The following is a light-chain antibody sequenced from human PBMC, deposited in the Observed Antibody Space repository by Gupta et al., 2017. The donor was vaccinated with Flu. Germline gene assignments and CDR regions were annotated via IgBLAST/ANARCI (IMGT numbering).Light chain of an antibody. CDR2: DAS. Sequence: DIQMTQSPSSLSASVGDRVTITCQASQDINNYLNWYQQKPGKAPKLLIYDASNLETGVPSRFSGSGSGTDFTLTISGLQPEDIATYYCQQYDDLPITFGQGTLLEIK. V-gene: IGKV1-33*01. CDR1: QDINNY. CDR3: QQYDDLPIT. J-gene: IGKJ5*01.